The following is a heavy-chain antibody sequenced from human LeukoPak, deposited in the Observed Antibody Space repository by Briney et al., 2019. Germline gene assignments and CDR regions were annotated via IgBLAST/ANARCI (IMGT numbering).Heavy chain of an antibody. V-gene: IGHV3-23*01. D-gene: IGHD1-26*01. CDR1: GFTFSSYA. CDR2: ISGSGGST. J-gene: IGHJ3*02. Sequence: GGSLRLSCAASGFTFSSYAMSWVRQAPGKGLEWVSAISGSGGSTYYADSVKGRFTISRDNSKNTLYLQMNSLRAEDTAVYYCAKDLRAPWELLSNAFDIWGQGTMVTVSS. CDR3: AKDLRAPWELLSNAFDI.